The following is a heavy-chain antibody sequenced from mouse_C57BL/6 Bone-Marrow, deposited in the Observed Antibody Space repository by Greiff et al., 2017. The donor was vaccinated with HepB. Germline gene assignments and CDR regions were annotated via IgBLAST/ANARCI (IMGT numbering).Heavy chain of an antibody. CDR3: ARGRLRLTY. D-gene: IGHD2-2*01. Sequence: EVQRVESGGGLLKPGGSLKLSCAASGFTFSSYAMSWVRQTPEKRLEWVATISDGGSYTYYPDNVKGRFTISRDNAKNNLYLQMSHLKSEDTAMYYCARGRLRLTYWGQGTLVTVSA. J-gene: IGHJ3*01. CDR1: GFTFSSYA. CDR2: ISDGGSYT. V-gene: IGHV5-4*01.